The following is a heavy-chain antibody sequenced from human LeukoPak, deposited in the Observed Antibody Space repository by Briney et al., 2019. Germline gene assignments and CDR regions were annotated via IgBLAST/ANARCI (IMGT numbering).Heavy chain of an antibody. V-gene: IGHV3-9*01. CDR3: AKGGGSYPDAFDI. CDR1: GFTFDDYA. Sequence: GGSLRLSCAASGFTFDDYAMHWVRQAPGKGLEWVSGISWNSGSIGYADSVKGRFTISRDNAKNSLYLQMNSLRAEDTALYYCAKGGGSYPDAFDIWGQGTMVTVSS. D-gene: IGHD1-26*01. CDR2: ISWNSGSI. J-gene: IGHJ3*02.